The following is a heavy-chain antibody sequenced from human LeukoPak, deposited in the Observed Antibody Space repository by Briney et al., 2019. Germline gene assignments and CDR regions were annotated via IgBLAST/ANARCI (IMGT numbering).Heavy chain of an antibody. CDR1: GGSLSGYY. J-gene: IGHJ5*02. V-gene: IGHV4-34*01. CDR3: ARDRSAGSYTDNWFDP. Sequence: SETLSLTCAVYGGSLSGYYWSWIRQPPGKGLEWIGEINHSGSTNYNPSLKSRVTISVDTSKNQFSLKLSSVTAADTAVYYCARDRSAGSYTDNWFDPWGQGTLVTVSS. D-gene: IGHD1-26*01. CDR2: INHSGST.